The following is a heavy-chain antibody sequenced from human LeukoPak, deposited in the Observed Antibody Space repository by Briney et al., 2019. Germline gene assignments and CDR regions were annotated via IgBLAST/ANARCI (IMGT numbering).Heavy chain of an antibody. J-gene: IGHJ4*02. D-gene: IGHD1-26*01. CDR3: AKSSSSGSYDW. CDR2: ISWNSGSI. CDR1: GFTFDDYA. Sequence: GRSLRLSCAGSGFTFDDYAVHWVRQAPGKGLEWVSGISWNSGSIGYADSVKGRFTISRDNAKNSLYLQMNSLRAEDTALYYCAKSSSSGSYDWWGQGTLVTVSS. V-gene: IGHV3-9*01.